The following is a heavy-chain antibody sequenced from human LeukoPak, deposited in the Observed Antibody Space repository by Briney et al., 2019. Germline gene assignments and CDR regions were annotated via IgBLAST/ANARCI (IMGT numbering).Heavy chain of an antibody. CDR1: GGSFSGYY. Sequence: SETLSLTCAVYGGSFSGYYWSWIRQPPGKGLEWIGEINHSGSTYYNPSLKSRVTISVDTSKNQFSLKLSSVTAADTAVYYCARDVSSSWRPDYWGQGTLVTVSS. J-gene: IGHJ4*02. V-gene: IGHV4-34*01. D-gene: IGHD6-13*01. CDR2: INHSGST. CDR3: ARDVSSSWRPDY.